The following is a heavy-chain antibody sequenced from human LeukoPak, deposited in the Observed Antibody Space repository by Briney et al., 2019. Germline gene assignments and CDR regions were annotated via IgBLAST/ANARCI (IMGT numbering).Heavy chain of an antibody. CDR3: ARSGWEAYISSFYYYYVMDV. CDR1: GVSISSYY. D-gene: IGHD6-13*01. V-gene: IGHV4-59*01. CDR2: IYYSGST. Sequence: PSETLSLPCTVSGVSISSYYWSWLRHPPGKGLEWIGYIYYSGSTNYNPSLKSRVTISVDTSKNQFSLKLSSVTAADTAVYYCARSGWEAYISSFYYYYVMDVWGQGTTVTVSS. J-gene: IGHJ6*02.